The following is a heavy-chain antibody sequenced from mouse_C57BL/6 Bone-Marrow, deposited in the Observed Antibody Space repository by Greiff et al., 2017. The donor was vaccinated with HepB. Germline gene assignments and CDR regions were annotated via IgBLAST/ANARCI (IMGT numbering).Heavy chain of an antibody. CDR1: GYTFTSYG. J-gene: IGHJ3*01. V-gene: IGHV1-81*01. Sequence: VQLQQSGAELARPGASVKLSCKASGYTFTSYGISWVKQRTGQGLEWIGEIYPRSGNTYYNEKFKGKATLTADKSSSTAYMALRSLTSEDSAVYFCARAYDGYYVEFAYWGQGTLVTVSA. CDR2: IYPRSGNT. CDR3: ARAYDGYYVEFAY. D-gene: IGHD2-3*01.